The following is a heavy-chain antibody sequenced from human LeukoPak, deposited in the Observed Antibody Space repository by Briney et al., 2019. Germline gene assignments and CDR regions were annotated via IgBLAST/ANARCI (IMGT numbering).Heavy chain of an antibody. CDR1: GFTFSNYA. J-gene: IGHJ4*02. D-gene: IGHD2-2*01. CDR2: ISGNSGST. V-gene: IGHV3-23*01. Sequence: PGGSLRLSCAASGFTFSNYAMSWVPQAPGKGLEWVSGISGNSGSTYYADSVKGRFTISRDNSKNTLYLQMNSLRAEDTAVYYCAKGVIPAVNYWGQGTLVTVSS. CDR3: AKGVIPAVNY.